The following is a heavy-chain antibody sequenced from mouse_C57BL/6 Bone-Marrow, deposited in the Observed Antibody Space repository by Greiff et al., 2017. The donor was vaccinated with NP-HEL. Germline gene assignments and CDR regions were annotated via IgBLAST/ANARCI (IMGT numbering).Heavy chain of an antibody. V-gene: IGHV1-12*01. CDR3: SRHYYGSSPLYWYFDV. J-gene: IGHJ1*03. D-gene: IGHD1-1*01. CDR2: IYPGDGDT. CDR1: GYTFTSYN. Sequence: LQQSGAGLVRPGASVKMSCKASGYTFTSYNMHWVKQTPRQGLEWIGAIYPGDGDTSYNQKFKGKATLTVDKSSSTAYMQLSSLTPEDSAVYSCSRHYYGSSPLYWYFDVWGTGTTVTVSS.